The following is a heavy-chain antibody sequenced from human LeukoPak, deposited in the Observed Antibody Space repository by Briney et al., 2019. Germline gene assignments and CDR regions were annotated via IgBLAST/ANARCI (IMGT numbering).Heavy chain of an antibody. CDR3: ARGVYFDY. CDR1: GFTVISNY. Sequence: PGGSLRLSCAASGFTVISNYMTWVRQAPGKGLEWVSIIYSGGTTYYADSVKGRFTISRDNSKNTLYLQMNSLRAEDTAVYYCARGVYFDYWGQGTLVTVSS. V-gene: IGHV3-66*01. J-gene: IGHJ4*02. CDR2: IYSGGTT.